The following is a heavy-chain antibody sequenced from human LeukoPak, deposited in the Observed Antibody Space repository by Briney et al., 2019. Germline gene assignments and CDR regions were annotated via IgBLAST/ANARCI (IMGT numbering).Heavy chain of an antibody. D-gene: IGHD6-13*01. CDR3: ARDRGGIAAAGTVWFDP. Sequence: PGGSLRLSCAASGFTVSSNYMSWVRQAPGKGLEWVSVIYSGGSTYYADSVKGRFTISRDNSKNTLYLQMNSLRAEDTAVYYCARDRGGIAAAGTVWFDPWGQGTLVTVSS. CDR1: GFTVSSNY. J-gene: IGHJ5*02. V-gene: IGHV3-53*01. CDR2: IYSGGST.